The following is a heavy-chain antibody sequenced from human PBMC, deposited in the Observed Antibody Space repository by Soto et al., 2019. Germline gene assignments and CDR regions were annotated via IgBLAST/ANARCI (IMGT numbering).Heavy chain of an antibody. Sequence: EVQLLESGGGLVHPGESLTLFCAASGFTFNNYAMTWVRQAPGKGLEWVSTLTSGGTTYYGDTVKGRFTISRDNSKSTLYLQMNSLRAEDTAVYYCSRTDKFNSQSSGWANRFDYWGQGTLVSVSS. D-gene: IGHD6-19*01. CDR1: GFTFNNYA. V-gene: IGHV3-23*01. CDR2: LTSGGTT. CDR3: SRTDKFNSQSSGWANRFDY. J-gene: IGHJ4*02.